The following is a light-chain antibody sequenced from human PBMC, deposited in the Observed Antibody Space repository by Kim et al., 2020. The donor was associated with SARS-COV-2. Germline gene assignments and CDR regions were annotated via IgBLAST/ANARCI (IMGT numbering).Light chain of an antibody. V-gene: IGLV2-11*01. Sequence: QSALTQPRSVSGSPGQSVTISCTGTGSDVGGYXHVSWYQQHSGKAPKLIIYDVTERPSGVPDRFSGSKSGNTASLTISGLQADDEADYYCSSYAGTYKFAPFGGGTQLTVL. CDR2: DVT. CDR3: SSYAGTYKFAP. J-gene: IGLJ2*01. CDR1: GSDVGGYXH.